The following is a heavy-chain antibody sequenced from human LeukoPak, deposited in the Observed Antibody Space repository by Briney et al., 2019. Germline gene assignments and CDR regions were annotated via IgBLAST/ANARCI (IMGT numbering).Heavy chain of an antibody. CDR3: ARGRPIYYGSGSYYNRDAFDI. V-gene: IGHV1-2*04. Sequence: GASLRVSCTTSGYTFTAYYMHSVRQAPGQGLEWMGWINPNSGGTNYAQKFQGWVTMTRDTSISTAYMELSRLRSDDTAVYYCARGRPIYYGSGSYYNRDAFDIWGQGTMVSVSS. D-gene: IGHD3-10*01. J-gene: IGHJ3*02. CDR2: INPNSGGT. CDR1: GYTFTAYY.